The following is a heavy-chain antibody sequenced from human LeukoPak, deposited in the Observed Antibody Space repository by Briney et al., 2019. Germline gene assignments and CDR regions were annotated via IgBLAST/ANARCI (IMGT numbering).Heavy chain of an antibody. D-gene: IGHD1-7*01. V-gene: IGHV5-51*01. CDR3: ARREGITGTTKWFDP. CDR2: IYPDDSDT. Sequence: GESLKISCTGSGYSFSKYWIGWVRQMPGKGLEWMGIIYPDDSDTRYSPSFQGQVTISADKSISTAYLQWSSLKASDTAMYYCARREGITGTTKWFDPWGQGTLVTVSS. J-gene: IGHJ5*02. CDR1: GYSFSKYW.